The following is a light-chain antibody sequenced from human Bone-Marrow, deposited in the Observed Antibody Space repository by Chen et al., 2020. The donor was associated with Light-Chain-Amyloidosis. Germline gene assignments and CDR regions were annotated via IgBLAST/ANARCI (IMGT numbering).Light chain of an antibody. V-gene: IGLV3-21*04. CDR1: NIGRKS. J-gene: IGLJ2*01. CDR3: QVWDSTSDRVV. Sequence: YVLTQAPSVSVAPGKTARITCGGNNIGRKSVHWYQQKPGQPPVVVIYNDSDRPSGIPERFSGSNSGNTATLTISRVEAGDEADYYCQVWDSTSDRVVFGGGTKLTVL. CDR2: NDS.